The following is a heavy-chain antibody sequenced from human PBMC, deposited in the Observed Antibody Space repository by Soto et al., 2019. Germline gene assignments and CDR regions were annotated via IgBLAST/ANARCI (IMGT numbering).Heavy chain of an antibody. Sequence: ASVKCSCKASGYTFTGYYMHWVRQAPEQWLEWMGWINPNSCGTNYAQKFQGWVTMTRDTSISTAYMELSRLRSDDTAVYYCAREPDYDSSGYNQAFDIWGQGTMVTVSS. V-gene: IGHV1-2*04. J-gene: IGHJ3*02. CDR1: GYTFTGYY. D-gene: IGHD3-22*01. CDR2: INPNSCGT. CDR3: AREPDYDSSGYNQAFDI.